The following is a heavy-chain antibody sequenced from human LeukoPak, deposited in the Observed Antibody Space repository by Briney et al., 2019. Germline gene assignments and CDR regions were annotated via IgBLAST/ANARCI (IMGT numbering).Heavy chain of an antibody. CDR2: IYYRRRT. V-gene: IGHV4-59*01. CDR3: ARDTRVGIAVAGTYRWFDP. J-gene: IGHJ5*02. Sequence: SETLSLTCTVYGGSISSYYWRWIRQPPGKGLEWIGYIYYRRRTNSSPSLKRPVTISVDTSKHQFSLKLSSVTAADTAVYYCARDTRVGIAVAGTYRWFDPWGQGTLVTVSS. CDR1: GGSISSYY. D-gene: IGHD6-19*01.